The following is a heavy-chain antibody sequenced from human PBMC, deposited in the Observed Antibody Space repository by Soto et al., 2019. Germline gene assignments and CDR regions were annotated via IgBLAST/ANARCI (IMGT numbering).Heavy chain of an antibody. CDR2: ISSSGSTI. D-gene: IGHD3-3*01. V-gene: IGHV3-11*01. CDR1: GFTFSDYY. J-gene: IGHJ3*02. CDR3: ARGSSNYDFWSGSPPADAFDI. Sequence: GGSLRLSCAAPGFTFSDYYMSWIRQAPGKRLEWVSYISSSGSTIYYADSVKGRFTISRDNAKNSLYLQMNSLRAEDTAVYYCARGSSNYDFWSGSPPADAFDIWGQGTMVTVSS.